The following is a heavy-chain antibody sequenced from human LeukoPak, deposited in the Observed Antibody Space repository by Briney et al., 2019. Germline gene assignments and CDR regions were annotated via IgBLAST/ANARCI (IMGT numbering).Heavy chain of an antibody. V-gene: IGHV3-49*03. CDR1: GFIFSDYG. CDR3: SRTRISGIDGFDI. D-gene: IGHD2-15*01. CDR2: IRSKPYGGTT. Sequence: GGSLRLSCTASGFIFSDYGVNWFRQAPGKGLEWVAFIRSKPYGGTTEYAASVQGGFFISRDDSTSSVFLQMNSLKTEDTALYYCSRTRISGIDGFDIWGQGTMVTVSS. J-gene: IGHJ3*02.